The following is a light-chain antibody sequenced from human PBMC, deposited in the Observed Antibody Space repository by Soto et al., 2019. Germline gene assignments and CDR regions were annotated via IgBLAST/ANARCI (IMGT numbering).Light chain of an antibody. CDR3: QQYASSPRT. J-gene: IGKJ1*01. V-gene: IGKV3-20*01. CDR1: QSVSNGY. CDR2: GAS. Sequence: EIVLTQSPGTLSLSPGERATLSCTASQSVSNGYVAWYLQKPDQDPRLPIYGASFRATGISDRFSGRGSGTGVTLTISRLEPEDVAVYYCQQYASSPRTCGQGTKVDMK.